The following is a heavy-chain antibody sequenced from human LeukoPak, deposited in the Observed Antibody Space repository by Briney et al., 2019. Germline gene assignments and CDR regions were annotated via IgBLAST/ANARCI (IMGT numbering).Heavy chain of an antibody. Sequence: MSSETLSLTCTVSGGSISSGGYYWSWIRQPAGKGLEWIGRIYTSGSTNYNPSLKSRVTMSVDTSKNQFSLKLSSVTAADTAVYYCARGGMANAFDIWGQGTMVTVSS. CDR1: GGSISSGGYY. CDR3: ARGGMANAFDI. CDR2: IYTSGST. V-gene: IGHV4-61*02. J-gene: IGHJ3*02. D-gene: IGHD5-24*01.